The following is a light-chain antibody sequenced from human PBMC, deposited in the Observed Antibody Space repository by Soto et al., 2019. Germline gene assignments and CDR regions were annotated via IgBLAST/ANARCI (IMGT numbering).Light chain of an antibody. V-gene: IGLV2-18*01. CDR3: SLYTSATTSV. J-gene: IGLJ1*01. CDR2: EAS. CDR1: SAEFVSYNR. Sequence: QSVLTLPPSVSGSPGQSGTICWTGTSAEFVSYNRVSWYQQPPGTAPKLIIYEASNRPSEGPDRFSGSKPGNTASLTISGLQAADEADYYCSLYTSATTSVFGTAPKLTVL.